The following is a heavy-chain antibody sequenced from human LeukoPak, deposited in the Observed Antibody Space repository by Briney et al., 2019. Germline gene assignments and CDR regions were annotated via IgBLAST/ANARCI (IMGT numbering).Heavy chain of an antibody. Sequence: PSETLSLTCRVDGESFSGYYWIWIRQPPGKGLEWIGEINHSGSTNYNPSLKSRVTLSVDTSKSQFSLKVTSVTAADTAIYYCTRGQFWRGSEIRVWGQGTLVTVSS. D-gene: IGHD1-26*01. CDR1: GESFSGYY. J-gene: IGHJ4*02. CDR3: TRGQFWRGSEIRV. V-gene: IGHV4-34*01. CDR2: INHSGST.